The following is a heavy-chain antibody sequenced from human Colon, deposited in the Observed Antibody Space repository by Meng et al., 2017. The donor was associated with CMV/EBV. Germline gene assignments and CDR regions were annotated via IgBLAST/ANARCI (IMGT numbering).Heavy chain of an antibody. CDR3: AREAGPFFGVIVYDS. CDR2: INQSGST. Sequence: QVQLKQWGAGRLKTSETLSLTCGVSGGSLSGYYWTWIRQSPGKGLEWIGEINQSGSTNYNPSLKSRVTVSVDTSKNQFSLRVTSVTAADSALYYCAREAGPFFGVIVYDSWGQGTLVTVSS. V-gene: IGHV4-34*01. J-gene: IGHJ4*02. D-gene: IGHD3-3*01. CDR1: GGSLSGYY.